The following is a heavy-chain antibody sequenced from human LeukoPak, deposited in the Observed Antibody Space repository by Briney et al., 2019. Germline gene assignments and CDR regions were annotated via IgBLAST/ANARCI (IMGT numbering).Heavy chain of an antibody. V-gene: IGHV3-23*01. Sequence: GGSLRLSCAASGFTFSSYAMTWVRQAPDKGLEWVSAISGSDGSTYYADSVKGRFTISRDDSQNTLYLQMNSLSAEDTAVYYCAKVETSGGADCYALDYWGQGTLVTVSS. J-gene: IGHJ4*02. D-gene: IGHD2-21*02. CDR3: AKVETSGGADCYALDY. CDR1: GFTFSSYA. CDR2: ISGSDGST.